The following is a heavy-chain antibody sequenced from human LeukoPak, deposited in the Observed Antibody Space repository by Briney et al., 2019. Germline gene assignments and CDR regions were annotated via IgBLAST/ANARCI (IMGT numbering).Heavy chain of an antibody. J-gene: IGHJ4*02. CDR1: GFTVSSNY. Sequence: GGSLRLSCAASGFTVSSNYMSWVRQAPGKGLEWVSVIYSGGSTYYADSVKGRFTISRDNSKNTLYLQMNSLRAEDTAVYYCAKDRSRHSIVGATTFDYWGQGTLVTVSS. D-gene: IGHD1-26*01. CDR3: AKDRSRHSIVGATTFDY. V-gene: IGHV3-53*01. CDR2: IYSGGST.